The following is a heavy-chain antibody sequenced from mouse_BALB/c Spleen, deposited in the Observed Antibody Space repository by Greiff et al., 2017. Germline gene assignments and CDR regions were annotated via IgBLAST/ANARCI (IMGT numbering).Heavy chain of an antibody. CDR2: IRLKSNNYAT. D-gene: IGHD2-13*01. CDR3: TRRRLDFYYFDY. CDR1: GFTFSNYW. J-gene: IGHJ2*01. V-gene: IGHV6-6*02. Sequence: EVHLVESGGGLVQPGGSMKLSCVASGFTFSNYWMNWVRQSPEKGLEWVAEIRLKSNNYATHYAESVKGRFTISRDDSKSSVYLQMNNLRAEDTGIYYCTRRRLDFYYFDYWGQGTTLTVSS.